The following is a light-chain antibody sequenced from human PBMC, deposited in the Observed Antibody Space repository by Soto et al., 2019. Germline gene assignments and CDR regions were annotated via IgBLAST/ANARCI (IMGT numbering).Light chain of an antibody. CDR1: ESLSSGY. CDR2: RAS. V-gene: IGKV3-15*01. CDR3: QQYNNWPIT. Sequence: VLTQSPGTLSLSPGERCTLSCMAIESLSSGYLAWDQQEAGEAPRLVTYRASTRTTGIPARFSGSGSGTEFTLTINSLQSEDFAVYYCQQYNNWPITFGQGTRLEIK. J-gene: IGKJ5*01.